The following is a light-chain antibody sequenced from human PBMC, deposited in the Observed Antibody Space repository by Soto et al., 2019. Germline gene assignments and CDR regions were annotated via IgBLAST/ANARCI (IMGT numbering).Light chain of an antibody. CDR2: DVS. CDR1: SSDVGGYNY. J-gene: IGLJ1*01. V-gene: IGLV2-14*01. Sequence: QSVLTQPASVFGSPGQSITISCTGTSSDVGGYNYVSWYQQHPGKAPKLMIYDVSNRPSGVSNRFSGSKSGNTASLTISGLQAEDEADYYCSSYTSSSLYAFGTGTKLTVL. CDR3: SSYTSSSLYA.